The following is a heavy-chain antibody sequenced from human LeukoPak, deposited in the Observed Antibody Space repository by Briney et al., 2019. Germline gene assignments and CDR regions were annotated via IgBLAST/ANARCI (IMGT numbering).Heavy chain of an antibody. CDR3: ATVPIAAAGTVWFDP. CDR2: FDPEDGET. V-gene: IGHV1-24*01. CDR1: GYTLTELS. J-gene: IGHJ5*02. D-gene: IGHD6-25*01. Sequence: ASVKVSCKVSGYTLTELSMHWVRQAPGKGLEWMGGFDPEDGETVYARKFQGRVTMTEDTSTDTAYMELSSLRSEDTAVYYCATVPIAAAGTVWFDPWGQGTLVTVSS.